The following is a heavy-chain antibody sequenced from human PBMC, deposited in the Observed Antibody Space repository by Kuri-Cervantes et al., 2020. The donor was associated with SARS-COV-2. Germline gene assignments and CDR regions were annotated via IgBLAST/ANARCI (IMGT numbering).Heavy chain of an antibody. V-gene: IGHV1-69*04. J-gene: IGHJ6*03. CDR1: GGTFSTDG. CDR3: ARVAAAAGPAGEYSFHMDV. CDR2: IIPVLGTT. D-gene: IGHD6-13*01. Sequence: SVKVSCKASGGTFSTDGITWVRQAPGQGLEWTGTIIPVLGTTTYSQKFQGRVTITADKSTSTAYMELSSLTSEDTAVYYCARVAAAAGPAGEYSFHMDVWGKGTTVTVSS.